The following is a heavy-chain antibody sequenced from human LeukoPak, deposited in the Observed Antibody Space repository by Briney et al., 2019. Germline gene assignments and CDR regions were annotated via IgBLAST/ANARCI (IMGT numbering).Heavy chain of an antibody. J-gene: IGHJ6*03. CDR3: ARYGDDYHYYYYMDV. D-gene: IGHD4-17*01. CDR1: GFTFSSYE. Sequence: GGSLRFSCAASGFTFSSYEMNWVRQAPGKGLEWVSYISSSGSTIYYADSVKGRFTISRDNAKNSLYLQMNSLRAEDTAVYYCARYGDDYHYYYYMDVWGKGTTVTVSS. CDR2: ISSSGSTI. V-gene: IGHV3-48*03.